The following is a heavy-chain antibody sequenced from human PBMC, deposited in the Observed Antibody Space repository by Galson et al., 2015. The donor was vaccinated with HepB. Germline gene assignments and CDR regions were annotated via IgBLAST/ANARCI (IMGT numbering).Heavy chain of an antibody. D-gene: IGHD4-17*01. V-gene: IGHV3-33*01. CDR1: GFTFSSHG. J-gene: IGHJ4*02. CDR3: AREGLTAMTLFDD. Sequence: SLRLSCAASGFTFSSHGMHWVRQAPGKGLEWVAVIWHDGSNKYYADSMKGRFTISRDNSKNTLYLQMSSLRAEDTAVYSCAREGLTAMTLFDDWGQGTLVTVSS. CDR2: IWHDGSNK.